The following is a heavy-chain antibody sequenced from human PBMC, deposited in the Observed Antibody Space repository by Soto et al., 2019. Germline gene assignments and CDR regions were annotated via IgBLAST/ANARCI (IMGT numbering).Heavy chain of an antibody. Sequence: GGSLRLSCAASGFTFSSYAMSWVRQAPGKGLEWVSAISGSGGSTYYADSVKGRFTISRDNSKNTLYLQMNSLRAEDTAVYYCASRAEMATMAGFYYFDYWGQGTLVTVSS. D-gene: IGHD5-12*01. V-gene: IGHV3-23*01. CDR1: GFTFSSYA. CDR2: ISGSGGST. CDR3: ASRAEMATMAGFYYFDY. J-gene: IGHJ4*02.